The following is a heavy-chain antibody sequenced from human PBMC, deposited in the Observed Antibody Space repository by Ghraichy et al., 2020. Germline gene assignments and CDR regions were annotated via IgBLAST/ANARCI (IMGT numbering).Heavy chain of an antibody. CDR3: ARVQPRPVPAAILDYYGMDV. J-gene: IGHJ6*02. CDR2: ISAYNGNT. V-gene: IGHV1-18*04. Sequence: VKVSCKASGYTFTSYGISWVRQAPGQGLEWMGWISAYNGNTNYAQKLQGRVTMTTDTSTSTAYMELRSLRSDDTAVYYCARVQPRPVPAAILDYYGMDVWGQGTTVTVSS. D-gene: IGHD2-2*02. CDR1: GYTFTSYG.